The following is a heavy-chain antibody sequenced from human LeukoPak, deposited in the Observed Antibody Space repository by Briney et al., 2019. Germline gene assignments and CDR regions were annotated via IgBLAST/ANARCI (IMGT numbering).Heavy chain of an antibody. CDR2: ISGGGGST. D-gene: IGHD3-10*01. V-gene: IGHV3-23*01. J-gene: IGHJ3*02. Sequence: GGSLRLSCAASGFTFSSYAMSWVRQAPGKGLEWVSGISGGGGSTYYADSVKGRFTISRDNSKNTLYLQMNSLRAEDTAVYYCAKGFLMIRERPIDIWGQGTMVTVSS. CDR3: AKGFLMIRERPIDI. CDR1: GFTFSSYA.